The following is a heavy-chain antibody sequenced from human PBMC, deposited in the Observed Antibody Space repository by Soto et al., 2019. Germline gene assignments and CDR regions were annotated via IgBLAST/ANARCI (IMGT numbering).Heavy chain of an antibody. V-gene: IGHV3-23*01. CDR3: AKDAPGSGWLSDY. CDR2: IGGSGGDT. D-gene: IGHD3-22*01. CDR1: GFTFSIYA. Sequence: EVQLLESGGGLVHPGGSLRLSCAASGFTFSIYAMSWVRQAPGKGLEWVSTIGGSGGDTTYADFVRGRFTVSRDNSRNTLYLQMNTLRAEDTVMYYCAKDAPGSGWLSDYWGRGTLVTVSS. J-gene: IGHJ4*02.